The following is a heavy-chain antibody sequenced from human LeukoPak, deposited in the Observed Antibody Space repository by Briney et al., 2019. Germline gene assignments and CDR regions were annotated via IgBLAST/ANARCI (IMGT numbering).Heavy chain of an antibody. CDR2: IRYDGSNK. D-gene: IGHD3-3*01. V-gene: IGHV3-30*02. CDR3: AKDLEYYDFWSGFDY. CDR1: GFTFSSCG. J-gene: IGHJ4*02. Sequence: GGSLRLSCAASGFTFSSCGMHWVRQAPGKGLEWVAFIRYDGSNKYYADSVKGRFTISRDNSKNTLYLQMNSLRAEDTAVYYCAKDLEYYDFWSGFDYWGQGTLVTVSS.